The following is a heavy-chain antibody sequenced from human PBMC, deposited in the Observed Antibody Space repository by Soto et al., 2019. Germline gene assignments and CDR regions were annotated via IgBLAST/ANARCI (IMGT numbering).Heavy chain of an antibody. D-gene: IGHD1-26*01. V-gene: IGHV3-53*01. J-gene: IGHJ5*02. CDR1: GFSVSSNY. CDR2: HYSGGST. CDR3: ARHRHPRGTVGATSPLDP. Sequence: DVQLVESGGGLVQPGGSLRLSCAISGFSVSSNYLSWVRLAPGKGLEWVSVHYSGGSTYYADSVQGRFTISRDKSNTTLYLQMRRVRAEDTAVYFCARHRHPRGTVGATSPLDPWGQGTQVTASS.